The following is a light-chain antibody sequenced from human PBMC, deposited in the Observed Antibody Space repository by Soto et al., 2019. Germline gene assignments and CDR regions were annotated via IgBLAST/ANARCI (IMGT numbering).Light chain of an antibody. V-gene: IGLV2-14*03. Sequence: QSVLTQPASVSGSPGQSITISCTGTSSDVGAYNYVSWYQHHPGKAPKLMIYDVNNRPSGVSNRFSGSKSGNTASLTISGLQAEDEADYYCSSYTSSSTPYVFGTGTKLTV. CDR3: SSYTSSSTPYV. CDR1: SSDVGAYNY. CDR2: DVN. J-gene: IGLJ1*01.